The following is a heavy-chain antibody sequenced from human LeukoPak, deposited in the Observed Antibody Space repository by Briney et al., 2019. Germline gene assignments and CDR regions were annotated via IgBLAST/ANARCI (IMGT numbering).Heavy chain of an antibody. D-gene: IGHD1-20*01. CDR1: GYTFTSYG. J-gene: IGHJ4*02. V-gene: IGHV1-18*01. Sequence: ASVKVSCNASGYTFTSYGISWLRQAPGQGLEWMGWISAYNGNTNYAQKLQGRVTMTTDTSTSTAYMELRSLRSDDTAVYYCARGPLYNWNGGVSDYWGQGTLVTVSS. CDR3: ARGPLYNWNGGVSDY. CDR2: ISAYNGNT.